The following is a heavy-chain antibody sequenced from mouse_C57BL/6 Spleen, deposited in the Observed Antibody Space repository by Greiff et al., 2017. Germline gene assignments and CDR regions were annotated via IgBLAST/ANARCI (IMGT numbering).Heavy chain of an antibody. J-gene: IGHJ1*03. CDR2: IDPSDSET. Sequence: QVQLQQPGAELVRPGSSVKLSCKASGYTFTSYWMHWVKQRPIQGLEWIGNIDPSDSETHYNQKFKDKATLTVDKSSSTAYMQLSSLTSEDSAVYYCARGGSNYHGYFDVWGTGTTVTVSS. V-gene: IGHV1-52*01. CDR1: GYTFTSYW. D-gene: IGHD2-5*01. CDR3: ARGGSNYHGYFDV.